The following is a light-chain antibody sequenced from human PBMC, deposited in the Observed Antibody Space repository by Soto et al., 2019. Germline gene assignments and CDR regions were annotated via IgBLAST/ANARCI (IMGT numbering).Light chain of an antibody. CDR2: EVT. V-gene: IGLV2-14*01. CDR1: SGDIGSYNR. CDR3: SSYTNINTRACV. Sequence: QSVLTQHASVSGSPGQSITISCTGTSGDIGSYNRVSWYQQHPGKAPKLIIYEVTERPSGVSNRFSGSKSGNTASLTISGLQAEDEAEYYCSSYTNINTRACVFGTGTKLTVL. J-gene: IGLJ1*01.